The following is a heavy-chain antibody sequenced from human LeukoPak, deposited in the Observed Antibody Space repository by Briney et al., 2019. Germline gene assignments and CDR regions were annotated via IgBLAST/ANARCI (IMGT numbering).Heavy chain of an antibody. Sequence: SVKVSCKASGGTFSSYAISWVRQAPGQGLEWMGGIIPIFGTANYAQKFQGRVTITADESTSTAYMELSSLRSEDTAVYYCARGPIVVVPAASGNWFDPWGQGTLVTVSS. J-gene: IGHJ5*02. D-gene: IGHD2-2*01. CDR2: IIPIFGTA. CDR3: ARGPIVVVPAASGNWFDP. V-gene: IGHV1-69*13. CDR1: GGTFSSYA.